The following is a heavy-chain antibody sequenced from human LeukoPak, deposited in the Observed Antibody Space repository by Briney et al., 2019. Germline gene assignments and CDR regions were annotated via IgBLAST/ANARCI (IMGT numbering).Heavy chain of an antibody. D-gene: IGHD5-18*01. J-gene: IGHJ4*02. Sequence: SETLSLTCAVYGGSFSGYYWSWIRQPPGKGLGWIGEINHSGSTNYNPSLKSRVTISVDTSKNQFSLKLSSVTAADTAVYYCATGRGYSYGYSSDYWGQGTLVTVSS. CDR2: INHSGST. CDR1: GGSFSGYY. V-gene: IGHV4-34*01. CDR3: ATGRGYSYGYSSDY.